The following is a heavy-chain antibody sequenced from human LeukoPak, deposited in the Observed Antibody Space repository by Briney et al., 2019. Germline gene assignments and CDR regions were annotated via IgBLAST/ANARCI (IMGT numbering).Heavy chain of an antibody. CDR1: GGSISSSSYY. CDR2: IYYSGST. CDR3: ARPELGHFDY. D-gene: IGHD7-27*01. Sequence: PSETLSLTCTVSGGSISSSSYYWGWIRQPPGKGLEWIGSIYYSGSTYYNPSLKSRVTISVDTSKNQFSLKPSSVTAADTAVYYCARPELGHFDYWGQGTLVTVSS. J-gene: IGHJ4*02. V-gene: IGHV4-39*01.